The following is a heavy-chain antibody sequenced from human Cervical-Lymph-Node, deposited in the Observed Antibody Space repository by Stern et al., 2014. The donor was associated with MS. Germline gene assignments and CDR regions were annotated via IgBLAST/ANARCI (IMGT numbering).Heavy chain of an antibody. Sequence: VQLVESGGGVVQPGRSLRLSCAASKFTFRIHGMHWVRQPPGKGLEWVAVIWYDENSKYYTDSVKGPFTIPRDNSKNTVYLQMNRLRAEDTAVYYCARDMGSSWLFDYWGQGILVTVSS. CDR1: KFTFRIHG. D-gene: IGHD6-13*01. V-gene: IGHV3-33*01. CDR3: ARDMGSSWLFDY. J-gene: IGHJ4*02. CDR2: IWYDENSK.